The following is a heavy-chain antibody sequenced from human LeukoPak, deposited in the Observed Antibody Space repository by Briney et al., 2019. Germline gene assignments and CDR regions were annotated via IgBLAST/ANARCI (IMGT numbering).Heavy chain of an antibody. V-gene: IGHV4-4*02. CDR2: IYHSGST. D-gene: IGHD3-10*01. CDR3: ARTYYYGSGRYFDY. Sequence: SSETLSPTCAVSGGSISSSSWWTWVRQPPGKGLEWIGYIYHSGSTTYNPSLKSRVTISVDTSKNQFSLKLSSVTAADTAIYYCARTYYYGSGRYFDYWGQGTLVTVSS. J-gene: IGHJ4*02. CDR1: GGSISSSSW.